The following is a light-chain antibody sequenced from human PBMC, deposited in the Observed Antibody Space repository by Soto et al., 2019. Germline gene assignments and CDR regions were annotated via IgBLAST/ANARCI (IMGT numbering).Light chain of an antibody. V-gene: IGKV3-15*01. CDR1: ESVGSN. CDR2: AAS. CDR3: QQYSDWPST. Sequence: EIVMTQSPATLSVSPGERATFSCRASESVGSNLAWYQQKPGQAPRLFIYAASARATDFPVRFSGSGSGTEFTLTISSLQSEDVALYFCQQYSDWPSTFGQGTKLEIK. J-gene: IGKJ2*02.